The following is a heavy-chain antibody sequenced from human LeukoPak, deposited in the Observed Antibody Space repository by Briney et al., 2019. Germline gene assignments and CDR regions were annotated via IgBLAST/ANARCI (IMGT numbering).Heavy chain of an antibody. CDR1: GFTFSSYW. CDR2: IKQDGSEK. CDR3: ARQLTYYYDSSGSRGAFDI. J-gene: IGHJ3*02. D-gene: IGHD3-22*01. Sequence: PGGSLGLSCAASGFTFSSYWMYWVRQAPGKGLEWVANIKQDGSEKYYVDSVKGRFTISRDNAKNSLYLQMNSLRAEDTAVYYCARQLTYYYDSSGSRGAFDIWGQGTMVTVSS. V-gene: IGHV3-7*01.